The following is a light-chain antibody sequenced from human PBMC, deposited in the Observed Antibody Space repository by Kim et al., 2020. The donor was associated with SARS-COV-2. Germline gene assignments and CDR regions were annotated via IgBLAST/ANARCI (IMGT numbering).Light chain of an antibody. CDR2: GNS. CDR1: SSKTGAGYV. CDR3: QSYDSGLIGSL. J-gene: IGLJ3*02. Sequence: RRVTISRAGGSSKTGAGYVLPWYQRLPGTAPNLSFYGNSNRPSGVPDRSSGSKAGTSAPLAIAGLKAGDGADYYGQSYDSGLIGSLFAGGTQLTVL. V-gene: IGLV1-40*01.